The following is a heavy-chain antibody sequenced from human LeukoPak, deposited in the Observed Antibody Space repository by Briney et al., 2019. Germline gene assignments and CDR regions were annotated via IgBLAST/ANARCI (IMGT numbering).Heavy chain of an antibody. CDR2: IYHSGST. CDR1: GGSISSGGYS. D-gene: IGHD3-22*01. V-gene: IGHV4-30-2*01. CDR3: ARGSVYYDSSGHSPYHFDY. J-gene: IGHJ4*02. Sequence: SETLSLTCAVSGGSISSGGYSWSWIRQPPGKGLEWIGYIYHSGSTYYNPSLKSRVTISVDRSKNQFSLKLSSVTAADTAVYYCARGSVYYDSSGHSPYHFDYWGQGTLVTVSS.